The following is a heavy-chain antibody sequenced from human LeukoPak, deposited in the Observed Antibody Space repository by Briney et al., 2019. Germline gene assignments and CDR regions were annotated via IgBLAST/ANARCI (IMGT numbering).Heavy chain of an antibody. D-gene: IGHD6-13*01. J-gene: IGHJ4*02. CDR1: GLTFSSYG. Sequence: GGSLRLSCAASGLTFSSYGMHWVRQAPGKGLEWVAVISYDGSNKYYADSVKGRFTISRDNSKNTLYLQMNSLRAEDTAVYYCATSSWWYYFGYWGQGTLVTVSS. CDR3: ATSSWWYYFGY. CDR2: ISYDGSNK. V-gene: IGHV3-30*03.